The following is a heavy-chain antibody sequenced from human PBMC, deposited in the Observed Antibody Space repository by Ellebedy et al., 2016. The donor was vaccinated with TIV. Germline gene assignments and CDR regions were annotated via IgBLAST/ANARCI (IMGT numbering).Heavy chain of an antibody. CDR3: ARGRGFTYVYIAYYAMDV. J-gene: IGHJ6*02. D-gene: IGHD3-16*01. CDR1: GSSIASSHW. Sequence: LRLXXSVSGSSIASSHWWGWVRQSPGKGREWIGYIFQSGRTYYNPSLESRVTMSIDTSKNQFSLTVRSVTAADTAVYHCARGRGFTYVYIAYYAMDVWGPGTTVTVSS. CDR2: IFQSGRT. V-gene: IGHV4-28*03.